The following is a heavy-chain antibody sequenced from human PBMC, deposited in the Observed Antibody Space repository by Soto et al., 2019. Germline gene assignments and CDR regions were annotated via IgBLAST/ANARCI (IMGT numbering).Heavy chain of an antibody. Sequence: SLRLSCAASGFTFSSYAMHWVRQAPGKGLEWVAVISYDGSNKYYADSVKGRFTISRDNSKNTLYLQMNSLRAEDTAVYYCARGRSSGWYTGYWYYYGMDVWGQGTTVTVSS. J-gene: IGHJ6*02. CDR1: GFTFSSYA. CDR2: ISYDGSNK. CDR3: ARGRSSGWYTGYWYYYGMDV. D-gene: IGHD6-19*01. V-gene: IGHV3-30-3*01.